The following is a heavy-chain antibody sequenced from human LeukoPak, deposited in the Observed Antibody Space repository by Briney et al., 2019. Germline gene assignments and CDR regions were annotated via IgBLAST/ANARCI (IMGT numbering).Heavy chain of an antibody. D-gene: IGHD3-10*01. Sequence: GGSQRLSRAASGFTFRNHAMRWVRQAPGKGLEWVSGITGSGVSTYYADSVKGRFTISRDNSKNTLYLQMNSLRAEDTAVYYCAKDRGYGSGSYIFDYWGQGTLVTVSS. V-gene: IGHV3-23*01. CDR3: AKDRGYGSGSYIFDY. CDR2: ITGSGVST. CDR1: GFTFRNHA. J-gene: IGHJ4*02.